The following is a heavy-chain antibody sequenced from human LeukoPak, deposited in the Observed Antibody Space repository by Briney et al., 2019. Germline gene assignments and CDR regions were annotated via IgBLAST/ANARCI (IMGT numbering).Heavy chain of an antibody. V-gene: IGHV3-7*01. Sequence: PGGSLRLSCAASGFTFSSSWMSWVRQAPGKGLEWVANIKRDGSEKDCVDSVKGRFTISRDNSKNTLYLQMNSLRAEDTAVYYCAKDRGYSYGPLDHWGQGTLVTVSS. D-gene: IGHD5-18*01. CDR1: GFTFSSSW. CDR2: IKRDGSEK. J-gene: IGHJ4*02. CDR3: AKDRGYSYGPLDH.